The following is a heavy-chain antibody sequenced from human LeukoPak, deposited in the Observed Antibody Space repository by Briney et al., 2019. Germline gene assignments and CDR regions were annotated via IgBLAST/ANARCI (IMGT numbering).Heavy chain of an antibody. J-gene: IGHJ3*02. D-gene: IGHD4/OR15-4a*01. V-gene: IGHV3-30-3*01. CDR2: ISYDGTNK. CDR3: AREGDYGDADAFDI. CDR1: GFTFSGSA. Sequence: GGSLRLSCAASGFTFSGSAMHWVRQAPGKGLEWVSLISYDGTNKSYADSLRGRFTISRDNSKNTLYLQMNSLRAEDTAVYYCAREGDYGDADAFDIWGQGTMVTVSS.